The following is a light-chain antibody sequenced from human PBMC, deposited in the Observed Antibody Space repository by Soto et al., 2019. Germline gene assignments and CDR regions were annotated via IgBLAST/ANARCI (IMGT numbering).Light chain of an antibody. CDR1: NIGSKS. V-gene: IGLV3-21*01. J-gene: IGLJ3*02. Sequence: SYELTQPPSVSVAPGKTASVACGGSNIGSKSVHWYQKKPGQAPVLAMYYDSDRHSGIPERCSGSNSGNTATLTISRVAEGEEADDYCRVFDISSGHVVFGGGTKLTVL. CDR2: YDS. CDR3: RVFDISSGHVV.